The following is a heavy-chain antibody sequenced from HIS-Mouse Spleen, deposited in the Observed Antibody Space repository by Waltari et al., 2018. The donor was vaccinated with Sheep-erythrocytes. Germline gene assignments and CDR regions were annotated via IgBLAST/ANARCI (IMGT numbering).Heavy chain of an antibody. V-gene: IGHV3-66*01. J-gene: IGHJ3*02. CDR3: ARDSNWNYAFDI. Sequence: EVQLVESGGGLVQPGGSLRLCCAASGFTVRRNYMSWVRQAPGKGLEWVSVIYSGGSTYYADSVKGRFTISRDNSKNTLYLQMNSLRAEDTAVYYCARDSNWNYAFDIWGQGTMVTVSS. CDR2: IYSGGST. CDR1: GFTVRRNY. D-gene: IGHD1-7*01.